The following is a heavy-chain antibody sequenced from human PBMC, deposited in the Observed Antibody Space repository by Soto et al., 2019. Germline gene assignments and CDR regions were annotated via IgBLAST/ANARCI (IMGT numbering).Heavy chain of an antibody. D-gene: IGHD2-21*01. V-gene: IGHV3-7*04. Sequence: EVKLVESGGGLVQPGESLRLSCAASGFTFSAFWMTWLRQAPGKGLEWVANIKRDGTVTHYGDSVEGRCTLSRDNAQNSLFLQLNSLRPEDTARYYCARDLSPPGEFFYDALDVWGQGTFVTVSS. CDR3: ARDLSPPGEFFYDALDV. CDR1: GFTFSAFW. CDR2: IKRDGTVT. J-gene: IGHJ3*01.